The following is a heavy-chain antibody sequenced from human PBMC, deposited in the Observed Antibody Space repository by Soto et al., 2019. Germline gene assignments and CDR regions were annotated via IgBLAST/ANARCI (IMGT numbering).Heavy chain of an antibody. Sequence: ASVKVSCKASGYTFTGYYMHWVRQAPGQGLEWMGWINPNSGGTNYAQKFQGWVTMTRDTSISTAYMELSRLRSDDTAVYYCARDPGYQAYYYGSGSYYSYMFDYWGQGTLVTVSS. D-gene: IGHD3-10*01. CDR3: ARDPGYQAYYYGSGSYYSYMFDY. CDR2: INPNSGGT. CDR1: GYTFTGYY. J-gene: IGHJ4*02. V-gene: IGHV1-2*04.